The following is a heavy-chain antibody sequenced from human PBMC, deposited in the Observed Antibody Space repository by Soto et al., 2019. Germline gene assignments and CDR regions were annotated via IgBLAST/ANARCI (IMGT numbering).Heavy chain of an antibody. Sequence: GGSLRLSCAASGFTLSSHWVHWVRQAPGEGLMWLSRISPDGSTINYADSVEGRFTISRDNANNMVYLQLNSLRAEDTAIYYCARAGSYRFDYWGQGIMVTVSS. D-gene: IGHD6-6*01. CDR3: ARAGSYRFDY. CDR2: ISPDGSTI. J-gene: IGHJ4*02. V-gene: IGHV3-74*01. CDR1: GFTLSSHW.